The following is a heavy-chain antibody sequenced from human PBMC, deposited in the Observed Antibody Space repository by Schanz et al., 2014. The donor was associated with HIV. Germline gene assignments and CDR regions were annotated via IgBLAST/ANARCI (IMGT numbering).Heavy chain of an antibody. V-gene: IGHV3-23*01. CDR3: AKGRDYFDSSGYSD. D-gene: IGHD3-22*01. CDR2: ISISGETT. CDR1: GFRFSSHA. J-gene: IGHJ4*02. Sequence: EVQLLESGGGLVQPGESLRLSCAVSGFRFSSHAMTWVRQAPGKGLEWVSGISISGETTYYADSVKGRFTISRDNSKNTLYLQMNSLRVEDTAVYYCAKGRDYFDSSGYSDWGQGTLVTVSS.